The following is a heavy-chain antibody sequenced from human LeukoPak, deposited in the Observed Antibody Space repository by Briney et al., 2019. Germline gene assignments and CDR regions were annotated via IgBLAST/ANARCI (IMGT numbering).Heavy chain of an antibody. J-gene: IGHJ4*02. D-gene: IGHD5-24*01. Sequence: ASVKVSCKASGYTFTGYYIHWVRQAPGQGPEWMGYINPNTGGTKYAQKFQDRVTMTRDTSISTAYMELSRLRSDDTAVYYCARVRDGNTVGFDYWGQGTLVTVSS. V-gene: IGHV1-2*02. CDR1: GYTFTGYY. CDR2: INPNTGGT. CDR3: ARVRDGNTVGFDY.